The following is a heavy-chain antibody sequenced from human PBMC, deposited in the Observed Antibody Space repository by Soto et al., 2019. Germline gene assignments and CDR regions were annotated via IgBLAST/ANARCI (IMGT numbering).Heavy chain of an antibody. D-gene: IGHD6-25*01. CDR3: AKDTSKIIAAAPAY. Sequence: PVGSLRLSCAASGFTFSSYAMSWVRQAPGKGLEWVSAISGSGGSTYYADSVKGRFTISRDNSKNTLYLQMNSLRAEDTAVYYCAKDTSKIIAAAPAYWGQGTLVTVSS. J-gene: IGHJ4*02. CDR2: ISGSGGST. V-gene: IGHV3-23*01. CDR1: GFTFSSYA.